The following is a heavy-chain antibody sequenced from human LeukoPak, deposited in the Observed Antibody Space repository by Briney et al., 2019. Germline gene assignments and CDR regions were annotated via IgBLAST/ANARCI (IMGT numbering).Heavy chain of an antibody. D-gene: IGHD3-10*02. V-gene: IGHV3-48*03. CDR2: ISSSGSTI. Sequence: GGSLTLSCPASGFIFSSYEMNWVRQAPGKGLEWVSYISSSGSTIYYADSVKGRFTISRDNAKNSLYLQMNSLRAEDTAVYYCAVFGITMIGGVWGKGTTVTISS. CDR3: AVFGITMIGGV. CDR1: GFIFSSYE. J-gene: IGHJ6*04.